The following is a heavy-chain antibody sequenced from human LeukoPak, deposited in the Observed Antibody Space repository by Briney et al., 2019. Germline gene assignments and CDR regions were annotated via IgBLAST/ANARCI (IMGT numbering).Heavy chain of an antibody. CDR3: ARDNWNDVVDY. J-gene: IGHJ4*02. D-gene: IGHD1-1*01. Sequence: PGGSLRFSCAASRFTFSDYYMSWIRQAPGKGLEWISYISGTGSVIYYADSVKGRFTISRDNAKNSLYLQMNSLRAEDTAVYYCARDNWNDVVDYWGQGTLVTVS. CDR1: RFTFSDYY. CDR2: ISGTGSVI. V-gene: IGHV3-11*01.